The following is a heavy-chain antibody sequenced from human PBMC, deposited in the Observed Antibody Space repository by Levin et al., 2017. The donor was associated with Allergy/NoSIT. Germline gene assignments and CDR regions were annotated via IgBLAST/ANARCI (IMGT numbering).Heavy chain of an antibody. Sequence: SQTLSLTCTVSGGSISSYYWSWIRQPPGKGLEWIGYIYYSGNINYNPSLKSRLTISVDTSKNQFSLKLSSVTAADTAVYYCARVGDGIFDYWGQGTLVTVSS. D-gene: IGHD3-10*01. J-gene: IGHJ4*02. CDR2: IYYSGNI. CDR1: GGSISSYY. V-gene: IGHV4-59*01. CDR3: ARVGDGIFDY.